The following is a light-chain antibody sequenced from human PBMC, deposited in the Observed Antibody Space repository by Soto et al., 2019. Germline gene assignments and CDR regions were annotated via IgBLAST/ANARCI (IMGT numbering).Light chain of an antibody. CDR1: SSDVGGYNY. V-gene: IGLV2-14*01. J-gene: IGLJ1*01. Sequence: QSVLTQPASVSGSPGQSITISCTGISSDVGGYNYVSWYQQHPGKAPKLLIYEVSNRPSGVSNRFSGSKSGNTASLTISGLQAEDEADYYCSSYTRRSNPRLFGTGSKLT. CDR2: EVS. CDR3: SSYTRRSNPRL.